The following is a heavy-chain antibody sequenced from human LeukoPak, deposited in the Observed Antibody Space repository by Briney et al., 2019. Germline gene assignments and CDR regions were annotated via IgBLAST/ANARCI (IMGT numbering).Heavy chain of an antibody. V-gene: IGHV4-34*01. CDR2: INHSGST. J-gene: IGHJ5*02. CDR1: GGSFSGYY. Sequence: SETLSLTCAVYGGSFSGYYWSWIRQPPGKGLEWIGEINHSGSTYYNPSLKSRVTISVDTSKNQFSLKLRSVTAADTAVYYCARDYNWNDVEDGWFDPWGHGTLVTVSS. D-gene: IGHD1-20*01. CDR3: ARDYNWNDVEDGWFDP.